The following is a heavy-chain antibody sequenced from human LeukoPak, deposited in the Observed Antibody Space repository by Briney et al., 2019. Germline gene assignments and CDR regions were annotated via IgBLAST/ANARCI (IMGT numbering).Heavy chain of an antibody. CDR2: IYSTGNT. D-gene: IGHD5-18*01. Sequence: SETLSLMCTVSGGSISNYYWNWIRQPPGKGLEWIGHIYSTGNTNYNPSLKSRVTISADTSNNQFSLRLNFVTAADTAVYYCATGYNYGSPLHYWGQGTLVAVSS. J-gene: IGHJ4*02. CDR3: ATGYNYGSPLHY. V-gene: IGHV4-59*01. CDR1: GGSISNYY.